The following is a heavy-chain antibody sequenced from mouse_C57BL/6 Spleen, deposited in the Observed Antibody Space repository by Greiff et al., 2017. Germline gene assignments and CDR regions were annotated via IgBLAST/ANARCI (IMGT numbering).Heavy chain of an antibody. CDR2: ISDGGSYT. CDR1: GFTFSSYA. D-gene: IGHD2-9*01. CDR3: ARDPTMVTTAMDY. Sequence: VQLKESGGGLVKPGGSLKLSCAASGFTFSSYAMSWVRQTPEKRLEWVATISDGGSYTYYPDNVKGRFTISRDNAKNNLYLQMSHLKSEDTAMYYCARDPTMVTTAMDYWVQGTSVTVSS. V-gene: IGHV5-4*01. J-gene: IGHJ4*01.